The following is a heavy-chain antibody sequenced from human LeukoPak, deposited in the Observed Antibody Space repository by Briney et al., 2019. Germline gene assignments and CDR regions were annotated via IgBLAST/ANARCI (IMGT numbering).Heavy chain of an antibody. CDR2: IKSKSDGGTT. CDR1: GFAFSNGW. J-gene: IGHJ4*02. V-gene: IGHV3-15*01. Sequence: GGSLRLSCAASGFAFSNGWMTWVRQAPGKGLEWVGRIKSKSDGGTTDYAAPVKGRFAISRDDSRNTLYLQVDSLKTEDTAVYFCSYYYDSSSYVDYWGQGTLVTVSS. CDR3: SYYYDSSSYVDY. D-gene: IGHD3-22*01.